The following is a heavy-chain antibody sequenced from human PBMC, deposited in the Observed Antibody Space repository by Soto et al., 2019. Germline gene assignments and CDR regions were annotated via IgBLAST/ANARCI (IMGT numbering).Heavy chain of an antibody. J-gene: IGHJ6*02. Sequence: PSETLSLTCTVSGGSISSYYWSWIRQTPGKGLEWIGYIYYSGSTKYNPSLKSRVTISVDTSKNHFSLKLSSVTAADTAVYYCARGDTTGTTLYYYYYGMDVWGQGTTGTVSS. CDR3: ARGDTTGTTLYYYYYGMDV. CDR1: GGSISSYY. CDR2: IYYSGST. V-gene: IGHV4-59*08. D-gene: IGHD1-1*01.